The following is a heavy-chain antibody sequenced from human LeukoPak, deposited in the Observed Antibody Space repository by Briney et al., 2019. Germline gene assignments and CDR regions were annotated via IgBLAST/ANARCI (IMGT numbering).Heavy chain of an antibody. CDR3: AREGYSSGWYNYYYGMDV. CDR1: GGSISSYY. CDR2: IYTSGST. Sequence: SETLSLTCTVSGGSISSYYWSWIRQPAGKGLEWIGRIYTSGSTNYNPSLKSRVTMSVDTSKNQFSLKLSSVTAADTAVYYCAREGYSSGWYNYYYGMDVWGQGTMVTVSS. J-gene: IGHJ6*02. V-gene: IGHV4-4*07. D-gene: IGHD6-19*01.